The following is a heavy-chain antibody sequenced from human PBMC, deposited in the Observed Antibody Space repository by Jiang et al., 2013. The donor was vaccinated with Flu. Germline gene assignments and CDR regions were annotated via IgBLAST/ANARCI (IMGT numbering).Heavy chain of an antibody. D-gene: IGHD4-17*01. V-gene: IGHV4-34*01. Sequence: LLKPSETLSLTCAVYGGSFSGYYWSWTRQPPGKGLEWIGEINRSGSTNYNPSLKSRVTISVDTSKNQFSLKLSSVTAADTAVYYCARVEVTTDYYYGMDVWGQGTTVTVSS. J-gene: IGHJ6*02. CDR3: ARVEVTTDYYYGMDV. CDR1: GGSFSGYY. CDR2: INRSGST.